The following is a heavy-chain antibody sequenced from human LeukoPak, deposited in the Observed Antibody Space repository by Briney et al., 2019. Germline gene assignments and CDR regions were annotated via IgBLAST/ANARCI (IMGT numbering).Heavy chain of an antibody. V-gene: IGHV4-59*01. J-gene: IGHJ6*03. CDR1: GGSISSYY. CDR2: IYYSGST. Sequence: SETLSLTCTVSGGSISSYYWSWIRQPPGKGLEWIGYIYYSGSTNYNPSLKSRVTISVDTSKNQFSLKLSSVTAADTAVYYCARASGGYYYYYMDVWGKGTTVTISS. D-gene: IGHD4-23*01. CDR3: ARASGGYYYYYMDV.